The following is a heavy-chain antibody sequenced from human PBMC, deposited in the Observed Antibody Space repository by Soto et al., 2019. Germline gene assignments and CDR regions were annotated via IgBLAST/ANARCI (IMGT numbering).Heavy chain of an antibody. CDR1: GFTFSSYA. CDR2: ISGSGGST. J-gene: IGHJ4*02. D-gene: IGHD2-21*02. Sequence: GGSLRLSCAASGFTFSSYAMSWVRQAPGKGLEWVSAISGSGGSTYYADSVKGRFTISRDNSKNTLYLQMNSLRAEDTAVYYCAKDRRHIVVVTAYFDYWGQGTLVTVSS. V-gene: IGHV3-23*01. CDR3: AKDRRHIVVVTAYFDY.